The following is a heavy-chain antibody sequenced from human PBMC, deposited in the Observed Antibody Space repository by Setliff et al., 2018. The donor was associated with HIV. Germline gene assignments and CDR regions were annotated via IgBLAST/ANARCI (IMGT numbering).Heavy chain of an antibody. CDR2: INEDGSKK. V-gene: IGHV3-7*01. CDR3: ARETSVATWGHQCDY. Sequence: PGGSLRLSCVASGFTFSDYWMIWVRQAPGKGLEWVATINEDGSKKYYGVSVKGRFTVSRDNPKNSLYLQMNSLRVEDTAVYYCARETSVATWGHQCDYWGQGTLVTVSS. CDR1: GFTFSDYW. J-gene: IGHJ4*02. D-gene: IGHD7-27*01.